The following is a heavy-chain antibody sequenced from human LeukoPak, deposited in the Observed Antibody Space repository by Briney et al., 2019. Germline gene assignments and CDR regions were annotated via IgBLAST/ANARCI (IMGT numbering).Heavy chain of an antibody. V-gene: IGHV1-8*02. CDR1: RYTFTGYY. Sequence: ASVKVSCKTSRYTFTGYYMHWVRQAPGQGLEWMGWMNPNSGNTGYAQKFQGRVTMTRDTSISTAYMELSSLRSEDTAVYYCVRDGTFNWDDGDWFDPWGQGSLVTVSS. CDR2: MNPNSGNT. D-gene: IGHD1-1*01. CDR3: VRDGTFNWDDGDWFDP. J-gene: IGHJ5*02.